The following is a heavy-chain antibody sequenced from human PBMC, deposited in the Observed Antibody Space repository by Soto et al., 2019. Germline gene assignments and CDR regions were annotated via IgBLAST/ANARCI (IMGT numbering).Heavy chain of an antibody. D-gene: IGHD3-22*01. CDR2: IHHNATA. CDR3: ARLYRSTSKIGV. CDR1: GDSVSSGASH. V-gene: IGHV4-61*08. Sequence: QVQLQESGPGLLKPSETLSLTCTLSGDSVSSGASHWTWIRQSPGKGLEWIGYIHHNATAACNPSPQSRVSISVDTSKNQFSLKLTSATTADTAVYYCARLYRSTSKIGVWGQGTTVTVSS. J-gene: IGHJ6*02.